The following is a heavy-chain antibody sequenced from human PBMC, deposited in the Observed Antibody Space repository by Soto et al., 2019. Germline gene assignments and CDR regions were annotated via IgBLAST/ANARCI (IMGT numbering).Heavy chain of an antibody. J-gene: IGHJ4*02. D-gene: IGHD3-10*01. CDR1: GFIFSNYA. CDR2: IWSDGSYE. Sequence: QVQLVESGGGVVQPGRSLRLSCAASGFIFSNYAMHWVRQAPGQGLEWVALIWSDGSYENYAESVKGRFTISRDNSKNTRYVQMNSLRVENTAVYFCARGTGSGSFLIDYWGQGTLVTVSS. V-gene: IGHV3-33*01. CDR3: ARGTGSGSFLIDY.